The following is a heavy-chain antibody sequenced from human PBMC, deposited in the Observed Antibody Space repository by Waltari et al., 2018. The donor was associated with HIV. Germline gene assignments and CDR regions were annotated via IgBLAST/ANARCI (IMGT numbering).Heavy chain of an antibody. Sequence: QVQLEESGGGVVQHGGSLRLSCAASGFTFSNYGMHWVRQAPGKGLEWVAVISYHGSNEQYADSVNGRFTASRDNNKNTLVRQMKSLSPDETATYYCATESGWGLYGSVFVHWCHGPLVPLSS. CDR3: ATESGWGLYGSVFVH. D-gene: IGHD2-21*02. CDR2: ISYHGSNE. V-gene: IGHV3-30*03. CDR1: GFTFSNYG. J-gene: IGHJ1*01.